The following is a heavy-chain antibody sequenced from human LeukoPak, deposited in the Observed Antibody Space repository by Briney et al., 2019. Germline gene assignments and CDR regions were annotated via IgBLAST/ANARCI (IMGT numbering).Heavy chain of an antibody. CDR1: GFTFSHYW. CDR2: IKQDGSEK. J-gene: IGHJ4*02. D-gene: IGHD3-22*01. Sequence: GGSLRLSCAASGFTFSHYWMNWVRQAPGKGLEWVANIKQDGSEKYSVDSVKGRFTVSRDNAKNSLLLQMNSLRVEDTAVYYCANYDSDGGKIDYWGQGTLVTVSS. V-gene: IGHV3-7*01. CDR3: ANYDSDGGKIDY.